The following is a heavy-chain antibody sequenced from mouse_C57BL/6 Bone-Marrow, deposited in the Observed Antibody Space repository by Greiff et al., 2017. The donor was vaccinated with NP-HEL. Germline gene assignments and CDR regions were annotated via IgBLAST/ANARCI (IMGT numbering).Heavy chain of an antibody. Sequence: QVQLQQSGAELARPGASVKLSCKASGYTFTSYGISWVKQRTGQGLEWIGEIYPRSGNTYYNEKFKGKATLTADKSSSTAYMELRSLTSEDSAVYFCARVGLREFAYWGQGTLVTVSA. V-gene: IGHV1-81*01. CDR3: ARVGLREFAY. D-gene: IGHD2-4*01. CDR2: IYPRSGNT. J-gene: IGHJ3*01. CDR1: GYTFTSYG.